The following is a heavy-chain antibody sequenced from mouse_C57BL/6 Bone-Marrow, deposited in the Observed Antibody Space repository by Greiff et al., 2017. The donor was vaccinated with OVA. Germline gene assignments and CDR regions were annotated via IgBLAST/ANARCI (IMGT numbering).Heavy chain of an antibody. J-gene: IGHJ3*01. CDR1: GFTFTDYY. Sequence: DVKLVESGGGLVQPGGSLSLSCAASGFTFTDYYMSWVRQPPGKALEWLGFIRNKANGYTTEYSASVKGRFTISRDNSQSILYLQMNALRAEDSATYYCARSLGAWFAYWGQGTLVTVSA. D-gene: IGHD3-3*01. CDR2: IRNKANGYTT. CDR3: ARSLGAWFAY. V-gene: IGHV7-3*01.